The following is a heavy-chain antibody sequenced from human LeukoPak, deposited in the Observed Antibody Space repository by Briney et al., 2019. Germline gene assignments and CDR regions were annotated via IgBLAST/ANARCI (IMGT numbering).Heavy chain of an antibody. CDR1: GYTFTNYH. CDR2: INPNSDDR. J-gene: IGHJ4*02. CDR3: ARTTSLTASGYDY. V-gene: IGHV1-8*03. Sequence: ASVKLSCKASGYTFTNYHINWVRQATGQGLEWMGWINPNSDDRGYAQKFQGRVTITRDTSISTAYMELRSLRSEDTAVYFCARTTSLTASGYDYWGQGTLVTVSS. D-gene: IGHD4-17*01.